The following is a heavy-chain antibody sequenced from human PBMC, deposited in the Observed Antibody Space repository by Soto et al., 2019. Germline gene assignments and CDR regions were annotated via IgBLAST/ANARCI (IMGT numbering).Heavy chain of an antibody. CDR1: GYTFTGYY. V-gene: IGHV1-2*02. D-gene: IGHD1-26*01. CDR2: INPNSGGT. J-gene: IGHJ5*02. Sequence: ASVKVSCTASGYTFTGYYLHWVRQAPGQGLEGMGWINPNSGGTNYAQKFQGRVTMTRDTSISTAYMELSRLRSDDTAVYCCARDCDSGSCPFHEKKGGANWFDPWGQGTLVTVSS. CDR3: ARDCDSGSCPFHEKKGGANWFDP.